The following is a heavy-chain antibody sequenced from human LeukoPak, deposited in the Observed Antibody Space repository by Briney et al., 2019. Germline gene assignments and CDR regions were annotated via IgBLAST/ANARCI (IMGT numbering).Heavy chain of an antibody. CDR1: GGSISSYY. CDR2: IYTSGST. J-gene: IGHJ5*02. V-gene: IGHV4-4*09. D-gene: IGHD2-2*01. CDR3: ARLNSVSTSTVSAPNWSDP. Sequence: SETLSLTCTVSGGSISSYYWSWIRQPPGKGLEWIGYIYTSGSTNYNPSLKSRVTISADTSKNQFSLKLSSVTAADTAVYYCARLNSVSTSTVSAPNWSDPWGQGTLVTVSS.